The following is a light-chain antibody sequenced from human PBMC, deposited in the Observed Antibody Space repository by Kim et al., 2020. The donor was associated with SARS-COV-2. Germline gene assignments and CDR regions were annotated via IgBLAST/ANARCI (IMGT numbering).Light chain of an antibody. CDR1: SSDVSGYNY. Sequence: GQSVTITCTGTSSDVSGYNYVSWYQQHPGKAPELMIYEVSKRPPGVPDRFSGSKSGNTASLTVSGLQAEDEADYYCSSYAGSNNLVFGGGTKLTVL. V-gene: IGLV2-8*01. CDR3: SSYAGSNNLV. CDR2: EVS. J-gene: IGLJ3*02.